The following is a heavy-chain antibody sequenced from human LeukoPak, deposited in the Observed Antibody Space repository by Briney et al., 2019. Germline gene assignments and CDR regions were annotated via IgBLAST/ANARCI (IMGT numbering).Heavy chain of an antibody. CDR1: GFTFSSYW. J-gene: IGHJ4*02. CDR2: IKQDGSEK. D-gene: IGHD3-9*01. V-gene: IGHV3-7*01. Sequence: GGSLRLSCAASGFTFSSYWMSWVRQAPGKGPERVANIKQDGSEKYYVDSVKGRFTVSRDNSKNTLSLQMNSLRAEDTAVYYCAKSMDILTGYLWSLDYWGQGTLVTVSS. CDR3: AKSMDILTGYLWSLDY.